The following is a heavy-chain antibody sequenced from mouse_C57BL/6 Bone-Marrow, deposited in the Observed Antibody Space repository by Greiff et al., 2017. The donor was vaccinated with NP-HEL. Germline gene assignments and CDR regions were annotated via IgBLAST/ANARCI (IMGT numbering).Heavy chain of an antibody. CDR2: IYPGSGST. D-gene: IGHD1-1*01. J-gene: IGHJ1*03. CDR1: CYTFSSYW. V-gene: IGHV1-55*01. CDR3: ARDRYGSSYWYFDV. Sequence: QVQLQQPGAELVKPGASVKMSCKASCYTFSSYWLIWVKQRPGQGLEWIGDIYPGSGSTNYNEKFKSKATLTVDTSSSTAYMQLSSLTSEDSAVYYCARDRYGSSYWYFDVWGTGTTVTVSS.